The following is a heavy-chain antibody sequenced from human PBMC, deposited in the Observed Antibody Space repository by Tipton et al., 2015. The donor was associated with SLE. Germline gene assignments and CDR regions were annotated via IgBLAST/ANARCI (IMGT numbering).Heavy chain of an antibody. CDR1: GGSISSGSYY. Sequence: TLSLTCSVSGGSISSGSYYWSWIRQPAGKGLEWIGRIYSRGSTNSNLSLKSRVTISADTSKNQFSLKLSFVTAADTAVYYCARHNGYSSSWYYYYGMDVWGQGTTVTVSS. J-gene: IGHJ6*02. V-gene: IGHV4-61*02. CDR2: IYSRGST. CDR3: ARHNGYSSSWYYYYGMDV. D-gene: IGHD6-13*01.